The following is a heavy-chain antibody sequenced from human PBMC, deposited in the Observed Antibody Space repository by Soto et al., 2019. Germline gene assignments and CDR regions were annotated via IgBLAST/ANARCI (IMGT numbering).Heavy chain of an antibody. CDR2: IIPIFGTA. V-gene: IGHV1-69*13. D-gene: IGHD6-6*01. J-gene: IGHJ6*02. CDR3: ARVGRQQLLLYYYYGMDV. CDR1: GGTFSSYA. Sequence: VASVKVSCKASGGTFSSYAISWVRQAPGQGLEWMGGIIPIFGTANYAQKFQGRVTITADESTSTAYMELSSLRSEDTAVYYCARVGRQQLLLYYYYGMDVWGQGTTVTVSS.